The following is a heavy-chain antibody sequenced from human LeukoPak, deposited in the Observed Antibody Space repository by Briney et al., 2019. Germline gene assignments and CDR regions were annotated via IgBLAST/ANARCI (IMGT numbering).Heavy chain of an antibody. D-gene: IGHD6-13*01. CDR3: AREYSSSWKPYGMDV. J-gene: IGHJ6*02. Sequence: GGSLRLSCAASGFTFSSYAMSWVRQAPGKGLEWVSAISGSGGSTYYADSVKGRFTISRDNSKNTLYLQMNSLRAEDTAVYYCAREYSSSWKPYGMDVWGQGTTVTVSS. CDR1: GFTFSSYA. CDR2: ISGSGGST. V-gene: IGHV3-23*01.